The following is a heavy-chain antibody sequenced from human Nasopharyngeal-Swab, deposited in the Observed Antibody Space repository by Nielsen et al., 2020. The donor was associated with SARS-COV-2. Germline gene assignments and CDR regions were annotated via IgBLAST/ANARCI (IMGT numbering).Heavy chain of an antibody. CDR2: ISSSSSYI. Sequence: GGSLRLSCAASGFTFSSYSMNWVRKAPGKGLERVSSISSSSSYIYYADSVKGRFTISRDNAKNSLYLQMNSLRAEDTAVYYCARGRSYSSSWYTEDYYYYMDVWGKGTTVTVSS. CDR1: GFTFSSYS. D-gene: IGHD6-13*01. V-gene: IGHV3-21*01. J-gene: IGHJ6*03. CDR3: ARGRSYSSSWYTEDYYYYMDV.